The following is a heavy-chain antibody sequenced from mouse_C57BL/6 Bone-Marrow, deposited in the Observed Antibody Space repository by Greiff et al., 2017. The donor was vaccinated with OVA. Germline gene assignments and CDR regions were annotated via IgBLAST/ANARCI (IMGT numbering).Heavy chain of an antibody. D-gene: IGHD1-1*01. CDR2: TFYSGIT. V-gene: IGHV3-3*01. CDR3: ARGPYYYGSNHWYFDV. Sequence: EVQLQQSGPSLVRPSQTLSLTCTVTGFSINSDCYWIWIRQFPGNKLEYIGYTFYSGITYYNPSLESRTYITRDTSKNQFSLKLSSVTTEDTATYYCARGPYYYGSNHWYFDVWGTGTTVTVSS. CDR1: GFSINSDCY. J-gene: IGHJ1*03.